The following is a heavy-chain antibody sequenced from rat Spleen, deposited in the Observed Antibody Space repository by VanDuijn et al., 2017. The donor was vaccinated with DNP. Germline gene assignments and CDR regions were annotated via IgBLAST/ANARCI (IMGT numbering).Heavy chain of an antibody. CDR3: ARPNSGYGGAMDA. J-gene: IGHJ4*01. D-gene: IGHD4-3*01. CDR1: GFTFSDYY. V-gene: IGHV5-7*01. CDR2: ISHDGNST. Sequence: EVQLVESGGGLVQPGGSLKLSCAASGFTFSDYYMAWVRQVPTEGLEWVAAISHDGNSTYYRDSVKGRFTISRENAKSSLDLQMDSLRSEDTAIYYCARPNSGYGGAMDAWGQGTSVTVSS.